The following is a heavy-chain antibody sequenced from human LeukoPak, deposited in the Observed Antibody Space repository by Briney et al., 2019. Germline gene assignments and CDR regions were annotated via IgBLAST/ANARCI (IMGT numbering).Heavy chain of an antibody. Sequence: PWASVKVSCKASGYTFTSYDINWVRQAPGQGLEWMGWMNPNSGNTGYAQKFQGRVTMTRNTSISTAYMELSSLRSEDTAVYYCARGRIAAAGTSGPGGLWGQGTLVTVSS. D-gene: IGHD6-13*01. CDR3: ARGRIAAAGTSGPGGL. V-gene: IGHV1-8*01. CDR2: MNPNSGNT. CDR1: GYTFTSYD. J-gene: IGHJ4*02.